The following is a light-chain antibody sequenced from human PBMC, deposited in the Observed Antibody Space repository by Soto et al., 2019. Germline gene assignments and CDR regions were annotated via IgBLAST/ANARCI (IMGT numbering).Light chain of an antibody. CDR3: CSYASSSTYV. CDR1: SSDVGGYNF. CDR2: DVS. J-gene: IGLJ1*01. V-gene: IGLV2-14*01. Sequence: QSALTQPASVSGSPGQSITISCTGTSSDVGGYNFVSWYQQYPGKAPKFIIYDVSNRPSGVSNRFSGSKSGNTASLTISGLRAEDEAEYYCCSYASSSTYVFGTGTKVTVL.